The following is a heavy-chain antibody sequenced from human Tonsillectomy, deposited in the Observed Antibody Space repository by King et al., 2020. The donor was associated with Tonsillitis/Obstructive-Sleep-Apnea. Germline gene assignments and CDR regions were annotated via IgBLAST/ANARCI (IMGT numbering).Heavy chain of an antibody. Sequence: QLQESGPGLVKPSQTLSLTCTVSGGSISSGGYYWSWIRQHPGKGLEWIGYIYYSGSTYYNPSLKSLVTISVDTSKNQFSLKLSSVTAADTAVYYCAGDGCGRKGSTSCYGLDIWGQGTMVTVSS. CDR1: GGSISSGGYY. D-gene: IGHD2-2*01. CDR2: IYYSGST. J-gene: IGHJ3*02. V-gene: IGHV4-31*01. CDR3: AGDGCGRKGSTSCYGLDI.